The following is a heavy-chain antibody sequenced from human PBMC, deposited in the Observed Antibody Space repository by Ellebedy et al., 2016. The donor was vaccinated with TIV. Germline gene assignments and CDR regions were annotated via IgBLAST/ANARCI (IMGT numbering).Heavy chain of an antibody. V-gene: IGHV3-15*01. D-gene: IGHD5-24*01. CDR2: IKSKTDGGTT. Sequence: GESLKISCAASGFTFSNAWMSWVRQAPGKGLEWVGRIKSKTDGGTTDYAAPVKGRFTISRDDSKNTLYLQMNSLKTEDTAVYYCTQFGDGYNQDYWGQGTLVTVSS. CDR1: GFTFSNAW. CDR3: TQFGDGYNQDY. J-gene: IGHJ4*02.